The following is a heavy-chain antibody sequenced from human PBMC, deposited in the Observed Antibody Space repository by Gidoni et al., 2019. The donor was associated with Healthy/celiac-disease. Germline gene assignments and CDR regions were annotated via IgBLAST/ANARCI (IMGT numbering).Heavy chain of an antibody. J-gene: IGHJ6*02. CDR1: GFTFSSDS. D-gene: IGHD6-19*01. V-gene: IGHV3-21*01. CDR2: ISSSSSYI. CDR3: ARPRERDSSGWTGYYGMDV. Sequence: EVQLVESGGGLVKPGGSLRRSCVASGFTFSSDSLNWVRQAPGKGLEWVSSISSSSSYIYYADSVKGRFTNSRDNAKNSLYMQMNSLRAEDTAVYYCARPRERDSSGWTGYYGMDVWGQGTTVTVSS.